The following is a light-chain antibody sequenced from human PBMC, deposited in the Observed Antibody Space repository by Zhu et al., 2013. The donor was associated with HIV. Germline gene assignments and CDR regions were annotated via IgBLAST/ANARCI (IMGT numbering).Light chain of an antibody. Sequence: NFMLTQPHSVSESPGKTVTISCTRSSGSIASNYVQWYQQRPGSSPTSVIYEDKQRPSGVPDRFSGSIDSSSNSASLTISGLKTEDEADYYCQSYDSSIEVFGGGTKLTV. CDR1: SGSIASNY. V-gene: IGLV6-57*01. CDR2: EDK. CDR3: QSYDSSIEV. J-gene: IGLJ3*02.